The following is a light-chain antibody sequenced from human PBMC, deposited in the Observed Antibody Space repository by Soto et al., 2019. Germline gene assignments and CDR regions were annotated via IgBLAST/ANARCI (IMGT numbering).Light chain of an antibody. CDR3: SSYTPSSTPVV. J-gene: IGLJ2*01. Sequence: QSALTQPASVSGSPGQSITISCTGTSSDVGGYNYVSWYQQHPGKGPKLMIYEVSNRPSGVSNRCSGSKSGNTASLTISGRQAEDEADYYCSSYTPSSTPVVFGGGTKITVL. CDR1: SSDVGGYNY. V-gene: IGLV2-14*01. CDR2: EVS.